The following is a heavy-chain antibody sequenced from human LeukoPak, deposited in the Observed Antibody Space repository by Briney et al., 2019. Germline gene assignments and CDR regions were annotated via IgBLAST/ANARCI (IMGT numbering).Heavy chain of an antibody. J-gene: IGHJ4*02. Sequence: GGSLRLSCAVSGITLSNYGMSWVRQAPGRGLEWVAGISGSGGSTNYADSVKGRFTISRDNPKNTMYLQMNSLRAEDTAVYFCAKRGVVIRVILVGFHKEAYYFDSWGQGALVTVSS. CDR2: ISGSGGST. CDR3: AKRGVVIRVILVGFHKEAYYFDS. D-gene: IGHD3-22*01. V-gene: IGHV3-23*01. CDR1: GITLSNYG.